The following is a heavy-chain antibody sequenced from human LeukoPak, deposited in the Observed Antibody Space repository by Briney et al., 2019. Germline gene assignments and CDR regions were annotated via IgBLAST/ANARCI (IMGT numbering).Heavy chain of an antibody. Sequence: GGSLRLSCAASGFTFSSYWMHWVRQAPGKGLVWVSRINSDGRSTIYADSVKGRFTISRDNARNTLYLQMNSLRAEDTAVYYCARANGDLWVDYWGQGTLVTVSS. CDR1: GFTFSSYW. CDR3: ARANGDLWVDY. CDR2: INSDGRST. D-gene: IGHD4-17*01. J-gene: IGHJ4*02. V-gene: IGHV3-74*01.